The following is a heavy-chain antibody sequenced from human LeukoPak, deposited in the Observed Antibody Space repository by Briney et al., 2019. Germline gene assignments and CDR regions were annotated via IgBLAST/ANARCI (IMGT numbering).Heavy chain of an antibody. CDR3: AKDGYGSGSYYLPLYYYYYGMDV. Sequence: PGGSLRLSCAASGFTFSTYAMSWVRQSPGKGLEWVPTISGSGGSTYYADSVKGRFTISRDNSKNALYLQMNSLRAEDTAVYYCAKDGYGSGSYYLPLYYYYYGMDVWGQGTTVTVSS. V-gene: IGHV3-23*01. D-gene: IGHD3-10*01. CDR2: ISGSGGST. J-gene: IGHJ6*02. CDR1: GFTFSTYA.